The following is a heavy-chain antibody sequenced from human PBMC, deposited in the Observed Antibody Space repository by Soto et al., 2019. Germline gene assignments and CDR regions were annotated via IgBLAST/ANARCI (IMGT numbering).Heavy chain of an antibody. V-gene: IGHV3-23*01. D-gene: IGHD1-26*01. Sequence: GGSLRLSCAASGFTFGSYAMSWVRQAPGKGLEWVSAISGSGGSTYYADSVKGRFTISRDNSKNTLYLQMNSLRAEDTAVYYCAKVRGSYYVPLYYWGQGTLVTVSS. CDR1: GFTFGSYA. CDR2: ISGSGGST. CDR3: AKVRGSYYVPLYY. J-gene: IGHJ4*02.